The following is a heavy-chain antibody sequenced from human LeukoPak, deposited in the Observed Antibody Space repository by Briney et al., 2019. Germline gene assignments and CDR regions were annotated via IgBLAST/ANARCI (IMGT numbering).Heavy chain of an antibody. V-gene: IGHV3-23*01. CDR1: GFSFSNYA. D-gene: IGHD3-22*01. J-gene: IGHJ5*02. Sequence: PGGSLRLSCVASGFSFSNYAMTWVRQAPGKGLEWVSTLTGSGISTYYARSVKSRFTISRDNSKNTLYLQMNSLTVEDTAVYFCARDHSETSGYYYLTLGSWGQGTLVTVSS. CDR3: ARDHSETSGYYYLTLGS. CDR2: LTGSGIST.